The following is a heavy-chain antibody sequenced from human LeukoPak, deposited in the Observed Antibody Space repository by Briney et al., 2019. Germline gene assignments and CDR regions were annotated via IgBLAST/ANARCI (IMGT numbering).Heavy chain of an antibody. CDR2: INHSGST. D-gene: IGHD3-22*01. CDR3: ARARYYYDSSGYYYWFDP. CDR1: GGSFSGYY. V-gene: IGHV4-34*01. J-gene: IGHJ5*02. Sequence: PSETLSLTCAVYGGSFSGYYWSWIRQPPGKGLEWIGEINHSGSTNYNPSLKSRVTISVDTSKNQFSLKLSSVTAADTAVYYCARARYYYDSSGYYYWFDPWGQGTLVTVSS.